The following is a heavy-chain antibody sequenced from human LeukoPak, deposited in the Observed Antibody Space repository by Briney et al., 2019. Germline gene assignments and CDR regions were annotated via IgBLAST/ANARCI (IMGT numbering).Heavy chain of an antibody. CDR3: ARGPWIQLWLRSMVDY. D-gene: IGHD5-18*01. CDR1: GYTSTGYY. Sequence: ASVKVSCKASGYTSTGYYMHWVRQAPGQGLEWMGWINPNSGGTNYAQKFQGRVTMTRDTSISTAYMELSRLRSDDTAVYYCARGPWIQLWLRSMVDYWGQGTLVTVSS. V-gene: IGHV1-2*02. J-gene: IGHJ4*02. CDR2: INPNSGGT.